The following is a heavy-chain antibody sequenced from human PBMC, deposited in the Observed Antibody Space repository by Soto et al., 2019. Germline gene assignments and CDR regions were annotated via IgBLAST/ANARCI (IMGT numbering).Heavy chain of an antibody. CDR3: ARGGGEGVHMVRGVNYYYGMDV. V-gene: IGHV1-2*04. J-gene: IGHJ6*02. D-gene: IGHD3-10*01. CDR2: INPNSGGT. CDR1: GYTFTGYY. Sequence: ASVKVSCKASGYTFTGYYMHWVRQAPGQGLEWMGWINPNSGGTNYAQKFQGWVTMTRDTSISTAYMELSRLRSDDTAVYYCARGGGEGVHMVRGVNYYYGMDVWGQGTTVTVSS.